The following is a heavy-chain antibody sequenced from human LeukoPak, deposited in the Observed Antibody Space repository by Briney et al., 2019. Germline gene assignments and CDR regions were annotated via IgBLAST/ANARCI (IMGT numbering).Heavy chain of an antibody. D-gene: IGHD3-3*01. Sequence: PGGSLRPSCAASGFTFSSYWMSWVSQAPGKGLEWVANIKQDGSEKYYVDSVKGRFTISRDNAKNSLYLQMNSLRAEDTAVYYCARGEYYDFWSGYPFDYWGQGTLVTVSS. CDR2: IKQDGSEK. CDR3: ARGEYYDFWSGYPFDY. J-gene: IGHJ4*02. V-gene: IGHV3-7*05. CDR1: GFTFSSYW.